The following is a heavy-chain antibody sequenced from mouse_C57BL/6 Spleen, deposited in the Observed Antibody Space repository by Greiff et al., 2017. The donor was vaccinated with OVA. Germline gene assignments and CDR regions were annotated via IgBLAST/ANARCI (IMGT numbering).Heavy chain of an antibody. Sequence: EVKLVESGPELVKPGASVKMSCKASGYTFTDYNMHWVKQSHGKSLEWIGYINPNNGGTSYNQKFKGKATLTVNKSSSTAYMELRSLTSEDSAVYYCARKMSNYWYFDVWGTGTTVTVSS. V-gene: IGHV1-22*01. CDR1: GYTFTDYN. CDR2: INPNNGGT. CDR3: ARKMSNYWYFDV. D-gene: IGHD2-5*01. J-gene: IGHJ1*03.